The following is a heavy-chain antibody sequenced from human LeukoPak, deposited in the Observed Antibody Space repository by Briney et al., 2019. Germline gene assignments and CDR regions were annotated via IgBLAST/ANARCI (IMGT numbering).Heavy chain of an antibody. J-gene: IGHJ4*02. CDR3: ARDGPAAGLYFDY. Sequence: GGSLRLSCAASGFTFSSYAMHWVRQAPGKGLEWVAVISYDGSNKYYADSVKGRFTISRDNSKNTLYLQMNSLRAEDTAVYYCARDGPAAGLYFDYWGQGTLVTVSS. V-gene: IGHV3-30-3*01. CDR2: ISYDGSNK. CDR1: GFTFSSYA. D-gene: IGHD6-13*01.